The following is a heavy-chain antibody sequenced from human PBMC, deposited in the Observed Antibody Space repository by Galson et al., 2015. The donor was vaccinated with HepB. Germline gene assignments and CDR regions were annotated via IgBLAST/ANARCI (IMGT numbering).Heavy chain of an antibody. CDR1: GFIVTSNW. J-gene: IGHJ4*02. Sequence: SLRLSCAASGFIVTSNWMHWVRQAPGKGLVWVSGISSDGSRTTYADSVKGRFTISRDNAKNILYLQMNSLRAEDTAVYYCVRGRGVFWSGFFFGYWGQGNLVTVSS. CDR2: ISSDGSRT. V-gene: IGHV3-74*03. CDR3: VRGRGVFWSGFFFGY. D-gene: IGHD3-3*01.